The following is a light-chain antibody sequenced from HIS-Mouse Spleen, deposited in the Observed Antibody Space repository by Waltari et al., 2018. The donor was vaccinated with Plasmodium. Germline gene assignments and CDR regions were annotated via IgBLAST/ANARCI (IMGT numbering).Light chain of an antibody. CDR2: DAS. CDR3: QQYDNLPPLFT. V-gene: IGKV1-33*01. J-gene: IGKJ3*01. Sequence: DIQMPQSPSSLSASVGDRVTITCQASQAISNYLNWYQQKPGKAPKLLIYDASNLETGVPSRFSGSGSGTDFTFTISSLQPEDIATYYCQQYDNLPPLFTFGPGTKVDIK. CDR1: QAISNY.